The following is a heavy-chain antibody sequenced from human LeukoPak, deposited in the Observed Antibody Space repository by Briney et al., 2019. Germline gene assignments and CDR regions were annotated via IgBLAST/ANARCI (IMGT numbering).Heavy chain of an antibody. J-gene: IGHJ5*02. V-gene: IGHV4-38-2*01. Sequence: SETLSLTCAVSGDSISNYCWSWIRQPPGKGLEWIGNIYHNGNTYYNPSLKSRVTVSVDTSKNQFSLKLNSVTAADTALYYCARAYSSSWYWNWFDPWGQGTLVTVSS. CDR1: GDSISNYC. CDR2: IYHNGNT. CDR3: ARAYSSSWYWNWFDP. D-gene: IGHD6-13*01.